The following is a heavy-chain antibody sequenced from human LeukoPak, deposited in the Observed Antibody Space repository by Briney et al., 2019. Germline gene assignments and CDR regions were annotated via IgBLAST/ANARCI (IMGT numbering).Heavy chain of an antibody. CDR2: IYYSGST. CDR1: GGSISSSSYY. Sequence: PSETLSLTCTVSGGSISSSSYYWGWIRQPPGKGLEWIGSIYYSGSTYYNPSLKSRVTISVDTSKNQFSLKLSSVTAADTAVYYCARHRDQLYSSGWLTGFDYWGQGTLVTVSS. D-gene: IGHD6-19*01. V-gene: IGHV4-39*01. CDR3: ARHRDQLYSSGWLTGFDY. J-gene: IGHJ4*02.